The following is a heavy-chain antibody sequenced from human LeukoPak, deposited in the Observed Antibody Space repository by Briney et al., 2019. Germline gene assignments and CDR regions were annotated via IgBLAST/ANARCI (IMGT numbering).Heavy chain of an antibody. J-gene: IGHJ4*02. CDR3: ARDRYDSSGYYYEFDY. Sequence: GASLRLSCAASGFTFSSYAMSWVRQAPGKGLEWLGRIIPIFGIANYAQKFQGRVTITADKSKSTAYMELSSLRSEDTAVYYCARDRYDSSGYYYEFDYWGQGTLVTVSS. CDR1: GFTFSSYA. D-gene: IGHD3-22*01. V-gene: IGHV1-69*04. CDR2: IIPIFGIA.